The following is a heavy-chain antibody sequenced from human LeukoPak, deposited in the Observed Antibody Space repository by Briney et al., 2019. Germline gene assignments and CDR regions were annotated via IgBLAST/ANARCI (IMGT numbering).Heavy chain of an antibody. Sequence: GGSLRLSCEASGFSFSSYWMHWVRQAPGKGLVLVSRINSDGSSTTYADSVKGRLTISRDNAKNTLYLQMNSLRAEDTAVYYCVREGRVSGYDFDYWGQGTLVTVSS. CDR3: VREGRVSGYDFDY. CDR2: INSDGSST. CDR1: GFSFSSYW. D-gene: IGHD5-12*01. V-gene: IGHV3-74*01. J-gene: IGHJ4*02.